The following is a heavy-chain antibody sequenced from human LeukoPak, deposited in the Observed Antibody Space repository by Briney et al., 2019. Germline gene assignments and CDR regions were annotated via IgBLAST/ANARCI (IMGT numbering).Heavy chain of an antibody. CDR3: LKDYLGN. CDR1: GFTFSSYW. V-gene: IGHV3-7*01. Sequence: PGGSLRLSRAASGFTFSSYWMSGGREAPGKGLECVGNINDDGRVENYVDSVKGRFTISRDNAKNALFLQMNSLRVDDTAVYYRLKDYLGNWGQGTLVTVSS. D-gene: IGHD3-16*01. J-gene: IGHJ4*02. CDR2: INDDGRVE.